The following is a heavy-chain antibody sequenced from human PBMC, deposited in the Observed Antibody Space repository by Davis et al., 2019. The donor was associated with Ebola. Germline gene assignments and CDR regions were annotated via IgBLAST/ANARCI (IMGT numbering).Heavy chain of an antibody. Sequence: ASLRLSCTVSGGSISSYYWSWIRQPPGKGLEWIGYIYYSGSTNYNPSLKSRVTISVDTSKNQFSLKLSSVTAADTAVYYCARFPLNKIRYYYYGMDVWGQGTTVTVSS. CDR1: GGSISSYY. CDR2: IYYSGST. D-gene: IGHD1/OR15-1a*01. V-gene: IGHV4-59*12. J-gene: IGHJ6*02. CDR3: ARFPLNKIRYYYYGMDV.